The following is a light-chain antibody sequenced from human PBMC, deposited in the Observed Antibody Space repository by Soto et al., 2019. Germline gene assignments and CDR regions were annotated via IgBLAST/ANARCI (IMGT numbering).Light chain of an antibody. J-gene: IGKJ1*01. CDR3: QQYGSSPVA. V-gene: IGKV3-20*01. CDR2: GAS. CDR1: QSVSSSY. Sequence: EIVLTQSPGTLSLSPGERATLSCRASQSVSSSYLAWYQQKPGQAPRLLIYGASSRATGIPDRFSGSGSGTDFTLTISRLEPEDFAVYYCQQYGSSPVAFGQGT.